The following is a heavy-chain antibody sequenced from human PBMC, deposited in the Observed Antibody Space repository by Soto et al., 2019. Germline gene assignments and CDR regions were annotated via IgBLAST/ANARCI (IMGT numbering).Heavy chain of an antibody. CDR2: ISSSSSTI. CDR1: GFTFSSYS. V-gene: IGHV3-48*02. D-gene: IGHD3-22*01. CDR3: ARSPYYYDSSNYYGY. Sequence: EVQLVESGGGLVQPGGSLRLSCAASGFTFSSYSMNWVRQAPGKGLEWVSYISSSSSTIYYADSVKGRFTISRDNAKKSLYLQLNSLRDEDTAVYYCARSPYYYDSSNYYGYWGQGTLVTVSS. J-gene: IGHJ4*02.